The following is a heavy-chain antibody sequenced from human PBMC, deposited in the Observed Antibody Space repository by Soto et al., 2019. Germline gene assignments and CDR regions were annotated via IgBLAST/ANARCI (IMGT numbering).Heavy chain of an antibody. CDR2: INQDGSEE. Sequence: VQLVESGGGLDQTGGSLRLSCAGSGFTFSNYWTTWVLHAPGKGLEWVANINQDGSEEYYVDSVKGRFIISRDNAKNSLYLQMSSLRAEDMGVYYCVRALAVAGTGYWGQGTLVTVSS. V-gene: IGHV3-7*01. D-gene: IGHD6-19*01. CDR3: VRALAVAGTGY. CDR1: GFTFSNYW. J-gene: IGHJ4*02.